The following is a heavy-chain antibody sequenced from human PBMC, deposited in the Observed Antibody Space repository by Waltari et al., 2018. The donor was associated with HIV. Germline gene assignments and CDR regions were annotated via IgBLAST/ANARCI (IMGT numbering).Heavy chain of an antibody. Sequence: QVQLVESGGGVVQPGRSLRLPCATSGSPPSRHGMHWVRQAPGKGLEWVTVIWYDGSKKYYADSVKGRFTISRDNSKNTLYLQMNSLRIEDTAVYYCARKYSSSWGAPFDYWGQGTLVTVSS. CDR2: IWYDGSKK. CDR1: GSPPSRHG. J-gene: IGHJ4*02. CDR3: ARKYSSSWGAPFDY. V-gene: IGHV3-33*01. D-gene: IGHD6-13*01.